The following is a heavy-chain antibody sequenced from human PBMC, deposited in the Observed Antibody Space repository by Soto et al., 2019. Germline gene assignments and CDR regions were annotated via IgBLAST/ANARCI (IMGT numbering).Heavy chain of an antibody. J-gene: IGHJ6*02. V-gene: IGHV1-3*01. D-gene: IGHD3-10*01. CDR3: ARAPRLVTIGRQTNYGMDV. CDR1: GYTFTSYA. Sequence: QVQLVQSGAEVKKPGASVKVSCKASGYTFTSYAMHWVRQAPGQRLEWMGWINAGNGNTKYSQKFQGRVTITRDTSASTAYMELSSLRSEDTAVYYCARAPRLVTIGRQTNYGMDVWGQGTTVTVSS. CDR2: INAGNGNT.